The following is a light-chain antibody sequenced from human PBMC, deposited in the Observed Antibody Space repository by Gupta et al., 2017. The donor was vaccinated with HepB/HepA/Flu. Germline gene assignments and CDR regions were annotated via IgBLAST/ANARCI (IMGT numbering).Light chain of an antibody. J-gene: IGLJ2*01. CDR3: HCQASSSSHVV. CDR2: GKD. CDR1: SLRSYY. V-gene: IGLV3-19*01. Sequence: SSELPQDPAVSVAFGQTVRITCQGDSLRSYYPSWYQQKQGPAHVMDIEGKDNRPSGIPDRVACSSSRTRAYWNLTVAQAEDEADDDCHCQASSSSHVVFGGGTKLTVL.